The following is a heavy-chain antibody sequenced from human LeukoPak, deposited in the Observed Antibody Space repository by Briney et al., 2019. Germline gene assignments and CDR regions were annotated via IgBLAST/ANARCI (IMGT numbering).Heavy chain of an antibody. CDR2: ISGSGDII. V-gene: IGHV3-23*01. J-gene: IGHJ3*02. CDR1: GFTFSSYA. D-gene: IGHD3-22*01. Sequence: GGSLRLSCAASGFTFSSYAMTWVRQAPGKGLEWGSTISGSGDIIYYADSVKGRVTISRDNPKNTLYLQMNSLRAEDTAVYYCAKGRVGHSPGYYYGNDAFDIWGQGTMVTVSS. CDR3: AKGRVGHSPGYYYGNDAFDI.